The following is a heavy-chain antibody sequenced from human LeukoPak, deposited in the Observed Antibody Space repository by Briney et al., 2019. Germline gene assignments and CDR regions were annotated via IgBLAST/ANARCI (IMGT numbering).Heavy chain of an antibody. CDR1: GYTFTSYD. CDR3: ARVSSSGWYNLNY. J-gene: IGHJ4*02. D-gene: IGHD6-19*01. Sequence: ASVRGSCKASGYTFTSYDINWVRQATGQGPEWMGWMSSTSGNTGYAQKFQGRVALTMNTSIDTAYMELSGLRSEDTAVYFCARVSSSGWYNLNYWGQGTLVTV. V-gene: IGHV1-8*01. CDR2: MSSTSGNT.